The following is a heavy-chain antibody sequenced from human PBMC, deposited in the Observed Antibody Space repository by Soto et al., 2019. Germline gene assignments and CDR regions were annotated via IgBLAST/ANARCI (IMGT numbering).Heavy chain of an antibody. J-gene: IGHJ5*02. V-gene: IGHV4-39*01. D-gene: IGHD3-22*01. CDR1: GGSISSRSYY. CDR3: ASGRMVYDSDNTMIVVAPNWFDP. CDR2: IYYSGST. Sequence: PSETLSLTCTVSGGSISSRSYYWGWIRQPPGKGLAWIGSIYYSGSTYYNPSLKSRVTISVDTSKNQFSLKLSSVTAADTAVYYCASGRMVYDSDNTMIVVAPNWFDPWGQGTLVTVSS.